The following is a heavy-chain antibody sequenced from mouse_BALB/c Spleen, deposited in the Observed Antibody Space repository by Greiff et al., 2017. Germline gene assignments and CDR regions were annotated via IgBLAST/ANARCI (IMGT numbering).Heavy chain of an antibody. Sequence: QVTLKESGPGILQPSQTLSLTCSFSGFSLSTSGMGVSWIRQPSGKGLEWLAHIYWDDDKRYNPSLKSRLTISKDTSRNQVFLKITSVDTADTATYYCARIRSLGQDYFDYWGQGTTLTVSS. CDR2: IYWDDDK. D-gene: IGHD6-2*01. CDR1: GFSLSTSGMG. V-gene: IGHV8-12*01. J-gene: IGHJ2*01. CDR3: ARIRSLGQDYFDY.